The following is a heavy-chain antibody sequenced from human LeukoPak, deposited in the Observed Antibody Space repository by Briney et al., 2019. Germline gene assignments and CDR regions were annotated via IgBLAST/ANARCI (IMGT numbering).Heavy chain of an antibody. CDR3: ARERDYYDSSGYYYYYYGMDV. D-gene: IGHD3-22*01. J-gene: IGHJ6*02. CDR2: ISYDGSNK. V-gene: IGHV3-30-3*01. Sequence: GGSLRLSCAASGFTFSSYGMHWVRQAPGKWLEWVAVISYDGSNKYYADSVKGRFTISRDNSKNTLYLQMNSLRAEDTAVYYCARERDYYDSSGYYYYYYGMDVWGQGTTVTVSS. CDR1: GFTFSSYG.